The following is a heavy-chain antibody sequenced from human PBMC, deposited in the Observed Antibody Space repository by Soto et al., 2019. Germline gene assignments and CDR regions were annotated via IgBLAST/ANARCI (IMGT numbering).Heavy chain of an antibody. V-gene: IGHV1-18*01. J-gene: IGHJ4*02. Sequence: QVQLVQSGAEVKNPGTSVKVSCKTSGYTFTSAGISWVRQAPGQGLEWMGWISAYNGNTKYAQKVQGRVTMTTDTSTSTAYMELRSLTSDDTAEYYCARDLDGSGSYYTDYWGQGTLVTVAA. CDR1: GYTFTSAG. CDR3: ARDLDGSGSYYTDY. D-gene: IGHD3-10*01. CDR2: ISAYNGNT.